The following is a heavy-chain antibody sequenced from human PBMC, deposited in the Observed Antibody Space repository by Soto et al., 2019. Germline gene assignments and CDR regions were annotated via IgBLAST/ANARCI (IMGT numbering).Heavy chain of an antibody. CDR2: SRNKANGHTT. CDR3: ARWVIVTDFFDM. D-gene: IGHD3-3*01. J-gene: IGHJ3*02. CDR1: GFIFSDYY. V-gene: IGHV3-72*01. Sequence: EVQLVESGGGLVQPGGSLRLSCAASGFIFSDYYMDWVRQAPGKGLEWVGRSRNKANGHTTEYGASARGRFTILRDHSNNSVYLQMNSLKVEDTAVYYCARWVIVTDFFDMWGQGTMVTVSS.